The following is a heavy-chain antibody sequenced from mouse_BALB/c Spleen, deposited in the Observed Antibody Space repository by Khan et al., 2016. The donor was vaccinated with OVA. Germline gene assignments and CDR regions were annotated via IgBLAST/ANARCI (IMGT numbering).Heavy chain of an antibody. V-gene: IGHV1-37*01. J-gene: IGHJ4*01. CDR2: INPYNGDT. D-gene: IGHD2-3*01. Sequence: VQLKQSGPELVKPGASVKISCKASGYSFTGYFMNWVKQSHGKSLEWIGRINPYNGDTFYNQKFKGKATLTVDKSSSTANMELLSLTSEDSAVYYCTDGYYRDAMDYWGQGTSVTVSS. CDR3: TDGYYRDAMDY. CDR1: GYSFTGYF.